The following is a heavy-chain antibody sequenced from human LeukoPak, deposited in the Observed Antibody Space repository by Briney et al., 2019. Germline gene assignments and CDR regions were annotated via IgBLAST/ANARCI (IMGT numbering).Heavy chain of an antibody. Sequence: ASVKVSCKASGYTFTGYYMHWVRQAPGQGLEWMGWINPNSGGTNYAQKLQGRVTMTTDTSTSTAYMELRSLRSDDTAVYYCARKMGYSGSDSDYWGQGTLVTVSS. CDR2: INPNSGGT. J-gene: IGHJ4*02. V-gene: IGHV1-2*02. D-gene: IGHD1-26*01. CDR3: ARKMGYSGSDSDY. CDR1: GYTFTGYY.